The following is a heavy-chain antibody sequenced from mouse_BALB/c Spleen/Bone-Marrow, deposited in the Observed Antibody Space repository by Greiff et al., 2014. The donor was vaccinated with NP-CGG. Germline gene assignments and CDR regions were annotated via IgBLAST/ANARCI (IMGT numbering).Heavy chain of an antibody. CDR3: AKHTLRYYAMDY. V-gene: IGHV2-6-5*01. CDR2: IWGGGST. D-gene: IGHD1-1*01. Sequence: VKLQESGPGLVAPSQSLSITCTVSGFSLTDYGVSWIRQPPGKGLEWLGVIWGGGSTYYNSSLKSRLGISKDNSKSQVFLKMNNLQTDDTAMYYCAKHTLRYYAMDYWGQGTSVTVSS. CDR1: GFSLTDYG. J-gene: IGHJ4*01.